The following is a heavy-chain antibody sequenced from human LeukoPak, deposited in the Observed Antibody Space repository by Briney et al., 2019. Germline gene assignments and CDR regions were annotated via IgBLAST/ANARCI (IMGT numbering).Heavy chain of an antibody. CDR2: IRYDGSNK. D-gene: IGHD5-18*01. Sequence: PGGSLRLSCAASGFTFSSYGMHWVRQAPGKGLEWVAFIRYDGSNKYYADSVKGRFTISRDNSKNTLYLQMNSLRAEDTAVYYCAKGLRVQLWPIWDWGQGTLVTVSS. V-gene: IGHV3-30*02. CDR3: AKGLRVQLWPIWD. J-gene: IGHJ4*02. CDR1: GFTFSSYG.